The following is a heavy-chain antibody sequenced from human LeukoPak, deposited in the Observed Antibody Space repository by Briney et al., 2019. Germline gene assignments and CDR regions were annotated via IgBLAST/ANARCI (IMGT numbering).Heavy chain of an antibody. CDR1: GGSISSHY. Sequence: SETLSLTCTVSGGSISSHYWSWIRQPPGKGLEWIGYIYYSGSTNYNPSLKSRVTISVDTSKNQFSLKLSSVTAADTAVYYCARDPGADYWGQGTLVTVSS. D-gene: IGHD2-8*02. CDR2: IYYSGST. CDR3: ARDPGADY. J-gene: IGHJ4*02. V-gene: IGHV4-59*11.